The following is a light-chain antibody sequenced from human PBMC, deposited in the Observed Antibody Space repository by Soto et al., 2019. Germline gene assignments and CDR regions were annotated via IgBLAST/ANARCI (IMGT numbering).Light chain of an antibody. V-gene: IGLV2-18*01. J-gene: IGLJ1*01. CDR2: EVS. CDR3: HRYPRSSTYV. CDR1: SSDVGSYNR. Sequence: QSVLTQPPPVSGSPGQSVTISCTGTSSDVGSYNRVSWYQQPPGTAPKLMIYEVSNRPSGVPDRFSGSKSGNTASLTISGLQADDEDGYDGHRYPRSSTYVLGTGTKVTV.